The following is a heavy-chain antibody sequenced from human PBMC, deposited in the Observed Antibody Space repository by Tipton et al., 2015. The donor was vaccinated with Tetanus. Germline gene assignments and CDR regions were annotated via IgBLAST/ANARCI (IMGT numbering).Heavy chain of an antibody. D-gene: IGHD4-23*01. CDR2: IIPILATA. Sequence: QSGAEGKKPGSSVKVSCKASGGTFSSYAFSWVRKAPGQGLEWMGTIIPILATANYEQKFQGRVTITADEPTSPAYMELSRLRSEDAAVYYFARALADGGAGFAHWGQGPLVPVSS. CDR1: GGTFSSYA. J-gene: IGHJ4*02. V-gene: IGHV1-69*15. CDR3: ARALADGGAGFAH.